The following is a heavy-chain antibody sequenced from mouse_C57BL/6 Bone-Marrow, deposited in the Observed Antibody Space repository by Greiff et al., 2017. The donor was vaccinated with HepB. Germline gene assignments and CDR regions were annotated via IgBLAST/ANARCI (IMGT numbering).Heavy chain of an antibody. J-gene: IGHJ4*01. D-gene: IGHD1-1*01. Sequence: QVQLQQPGAELVMPGASVKLSCKASGYTFTSYWMHWVKQRPGQGLEWIGEIDPSDGYTNYSQKFKGKSTLTVDKSSSTAYMQLSSLTSADSAVYYCARSCYYYGSSYAMDYWGRGTSVTVSA. CDR1: GYTFTSYW. V-gene: IGHV1-69*01. CDR2: IDPSDGYT. CDR3: ARSCYYYGSSYAMDY.